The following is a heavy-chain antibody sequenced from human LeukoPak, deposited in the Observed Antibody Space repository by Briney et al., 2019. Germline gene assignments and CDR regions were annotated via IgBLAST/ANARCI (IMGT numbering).Heavy chain of an antibody. V-gene: IGHV1-18*01. J-gene: IGHJ3*02. CDR3: ARDPRPIVVVVAATTHAFDI. D-gene: IGHD2-15*01. Sequence: ASVKVSCKASGYTFTSYGISWVRQAPGQGLEWMGWIIAYNGNTNYAQKLQGRVTMTTDTSTSTAYMELRSLRSDDTAVYYCARDPRPIVVVVAATTHAFDIWGQGTMVTVSS. CDR1: GYTFTSYG. CDR2: IIAYNGNT.